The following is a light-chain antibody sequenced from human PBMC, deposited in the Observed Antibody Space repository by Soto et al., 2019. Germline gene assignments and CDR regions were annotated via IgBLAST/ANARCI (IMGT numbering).Light chain of an antibody. Sequence: EIVLTQSPGTLPLSPGERATLSCRASQSFSSKYLAWYQQKPGQAPRVLIYGASISATGIPDRFSGRGSGTAFTLNITRLEPEDFAVFYCQQYGSSPYTFGEGTKLEIK. CDR1: QSFSSKY. V-gene: IGKV3-20*01. J-gene: IGKJ2*01. CDR2: GAS. CDR3: QQYGSSPYT.